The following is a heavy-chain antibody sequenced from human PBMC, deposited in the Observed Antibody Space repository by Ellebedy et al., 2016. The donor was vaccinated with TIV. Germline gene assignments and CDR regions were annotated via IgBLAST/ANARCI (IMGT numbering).Heavy chain of an antibody. D-gene: IGHD3-22*01. CDR3: ARSAGDSSGWFVS. CDR2: ITGSGDKT. J-gene: IGHJ5*01. V-gene: IGHV3-23*01. Sequence: ESLKISCAASGFRFAGHAMSWVRQAQGKGLEWVSSITGSGDKTYYRNSVRGRFTISRDNSRDTLYLDMNILRGEDTALYSCARSAGDSSGWFVSWGQGTVVIVSS. CDR1: GFRFAGHA.